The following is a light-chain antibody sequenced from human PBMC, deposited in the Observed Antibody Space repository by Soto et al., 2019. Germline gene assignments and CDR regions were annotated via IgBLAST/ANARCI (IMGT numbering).Light chain of an antibody. Sequence: QSALTQPASVSGSLGQSITISCTGTSSDVGNYKYVSWYQQHPGKAPKLMIYEVSNRPSGVSNRFSGSKSGNTASLTISGLQAEDETDYYCFSYTSSGTYVFXTGSQGHRP. CDR1: SSDVGNYKY. CDR3: FSYTSSGTYV. J-gene: IGLJ1*01. CDR2: EVS. V-gene: IGLV2-14*01.